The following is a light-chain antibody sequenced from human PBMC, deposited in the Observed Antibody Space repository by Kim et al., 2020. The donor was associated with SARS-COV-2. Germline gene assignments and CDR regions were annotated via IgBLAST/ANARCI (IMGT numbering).Light chain of an antibody. J-gene: IGKJ1*01. CDR2: GSS. CDR1: RSVSSKY. CDR3: RQHGISPWA. Sequence: SPGAKAALSWRASRSVSSKYVAWYQLRPGQAPRLLIYGSSRRAAGIPDRISGSGSWTDFTLTISRLEAEDFAVYYCRQHGISPWAFGQGTKVDIK. V-gene: IGKV3-20*01.